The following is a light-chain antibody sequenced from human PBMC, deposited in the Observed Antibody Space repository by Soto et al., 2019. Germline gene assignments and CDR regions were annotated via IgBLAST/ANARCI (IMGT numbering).Light chain of an antibody. CDR1: SSDVGSYNR. J-gene: IGLJ1*01. CDR3: SSYTSSTHYV. V-gene: IGLV2-18*02. Sequence: QSVLTQPPSVSGSPGQSVTISCTGTSSDVGSYNRVSWYQQPPGTAPKLMIYEVSNRPSGVPDRFSGSKSGNTASLTISGLQAEDEADYYCSSYTSSTHYVFGSATKLTVL. CDR2: EVS.